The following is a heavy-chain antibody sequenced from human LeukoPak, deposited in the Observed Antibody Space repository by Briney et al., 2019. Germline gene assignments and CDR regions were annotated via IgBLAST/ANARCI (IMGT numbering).Heavy chain of an antibody. CDR1: GFTFSNYW. J-gene: IGHJ4*02. V-gene: IGHV3-7*05. CDR3: ARASNPWLQLS. D-gene: IGHD5-24*01. Sequence: GGSLRLSCAASGFTFSNYWMIWVRQAPGKGLEWVANIQQDGGQKRYADSVRGRFTVSRDNAQTSLYLHMNSLRAEDTAVYYCARASNPWLQLSWGQGALVTVSS. CDR2: IQQDGGQK.